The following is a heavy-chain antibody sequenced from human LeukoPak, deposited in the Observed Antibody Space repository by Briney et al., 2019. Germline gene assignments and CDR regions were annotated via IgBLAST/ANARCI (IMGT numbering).Heavy chain of an antibody. CDR3: ARDNSGGSTWWFDP. CDR2: IIPIFGTA. D-gene: IGHD2-15*01. V-gene: IGHV1-69*05. CDR1: GGTFSSYA. J-gene: IGHJ5*02. Sequence: GASVTVSCKASGGTFSSYAISWVRQAPGQGLEWMGGIIPIFGTANYAQKFQGRVTMTRDTSTSTVYMELSSLRSEDTAVYYCARDNSGGSTWWFDPWGQGTLVTVSS.